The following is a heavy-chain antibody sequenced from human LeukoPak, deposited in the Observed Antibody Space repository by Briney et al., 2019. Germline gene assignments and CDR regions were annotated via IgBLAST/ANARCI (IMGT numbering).Heavy chain of an antibody. CDR1: VGSISSYY. Sequence: PSETLSLTCTVSVGSISSYYWSWIRQHPGKGLEWIGYIYYSGSTYYNPSLQSRVTISVDTSKNQFSLKLSSVTAADTAVYYWASQLWFGESLYYFDYWGQGTLVTVSS. CDR2: IYYSGST. CDR3: ASQLWFGESLYYFDY. J-gene: IGHJ4*02. D-gene: IGHD3-10*01. V-gene: IGHV4-59*06.